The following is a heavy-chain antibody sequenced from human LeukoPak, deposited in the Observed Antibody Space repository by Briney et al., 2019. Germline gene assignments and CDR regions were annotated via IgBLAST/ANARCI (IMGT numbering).Heavy chain of an antibody. CDR3: AKDNVITFGGVIGGMDV. CDR2: ISWNSGSI. J-gene: IGHJ6*02. V-gene: IGHV3-9*01. Sequence: PGGSLRLSCAASGFTFDDYAMNWVRQAPGKGLEWVSGISWNSGSIGYADSVKGRFTISRDNAKNSLYLQMNSVRAEDTALYYCAKDNVITFGGVIGGMDVWGQGTTVTVSS. CDR1: GFTFDDYA. D-gene: IGHD3-16*01.